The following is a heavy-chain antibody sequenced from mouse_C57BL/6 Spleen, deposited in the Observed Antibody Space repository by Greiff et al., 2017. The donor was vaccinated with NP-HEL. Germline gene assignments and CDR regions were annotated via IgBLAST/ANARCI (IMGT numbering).Heavy chain of an antibody. V-gene: IGHV5-17*01. CDR3: ARTLYYGSSPFDY. J-gene: IGHJ2*01. D-gene: IGHD1-1*01. CDR1: GFTFSDYG. CDR2: ISSGSSTI. Sequence: EVKLVESGGGLVKPGGSLKLSCAASGFTFSDYGMHWVRQAPEKGLEWVAYISSGSSTIYYADTVKGRFTISRDNAKNTLFLQMTSLRSEDTAMYYCARTLYYGSSPFDYWGQGTTLTVSS.